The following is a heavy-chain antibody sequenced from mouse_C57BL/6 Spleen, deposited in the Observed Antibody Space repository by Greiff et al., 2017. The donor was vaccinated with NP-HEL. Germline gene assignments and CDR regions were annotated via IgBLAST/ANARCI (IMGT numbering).Heavy chain of an antibody. Sequence: VQLQQSGAELVKPGASVKLSCKASGYTFTEYTIHWVKQRSGQGLEWIGWFYPGSGSIKYNEKFKSKATLTVDTSSSTAYMQLSSLTSEDSAVYYCARVGTVAYWGQGTLVTVSA. CDR1: GYTFTEYT. CDR2: FYPGSGSI. D-gene: IGHD4-1*01. V-gene: IGHV1-62-2*01. J-gene: IGHJ3*01. CDR3: ARVGTVAY.